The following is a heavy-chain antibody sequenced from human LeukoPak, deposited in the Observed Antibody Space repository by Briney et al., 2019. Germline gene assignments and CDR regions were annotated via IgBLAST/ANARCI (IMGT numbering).Heavy chain of an antibody. CDR2: FDPEDGET. CDR1: VYTLTELS. CDR3: ARDRVVVPSDFDY. D-gene: IGHD2-2*01. Sequence: GASVRVSCTVSVYTLTELSMHWVRQAPGKGPEWMGGFDPEDGETIYVQKFQGRVTMTEDTSTDTAYMELRSLRSDDAAVYYCARDRVVVPSDFDYWGQGTLVTVSS. J-gene: IGHJ4*02. V-gene: IGHV1-24*01.